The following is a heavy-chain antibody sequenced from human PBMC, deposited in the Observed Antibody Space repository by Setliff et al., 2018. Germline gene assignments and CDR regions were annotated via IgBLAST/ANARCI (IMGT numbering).Heavy chain of an antibody. V-gene: IGHV4-61*09. D-gene: IGHD1-26*01. CDR1: GGSINSGPYY. CDR3: ARGDSSGNNYPVLDY. J-gene: IGHJ4*02. CDR2: IYSKGIM. Sequence: SETLSLTCTVSGGSINSGPYYWTWIRQSAGKGLEWIGQIYSKGIMNYNPSLKSRVTISADSSKGQFFLDLSSVTAADTAVYYCARGDSSGNNYPVLDYWGQGSLVTVSS.